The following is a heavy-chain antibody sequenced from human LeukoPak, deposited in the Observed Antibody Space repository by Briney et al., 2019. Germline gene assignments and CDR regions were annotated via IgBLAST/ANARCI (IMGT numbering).Heavy chain of an antibody. CDR1: GFTFSKAW. J-gene: IGHJ4*02. Sequence: GGSLRLFCAASGFTFSKAWMSWVRQAPGKGLEWVGRIESKTDGGTSESAAPVKGRFTVSRDDSKNTLFLQMNSLRTEDTAVYYCATEAAMEYYFDYWGQGTLVTVSS. V-gene: IGHV3-15*04. CDR2: IESKTDGGTS. CDR3: ATEAAMEYYFDY. D-gene: IGHD2-2*01.